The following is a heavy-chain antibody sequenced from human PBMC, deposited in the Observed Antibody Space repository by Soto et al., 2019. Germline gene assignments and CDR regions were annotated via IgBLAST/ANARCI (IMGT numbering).Heavy chain of an antibody. CDR1: GFTFSDHY. J-gene: IGHJ3*01. Sequence: GGSLRLSCAASGFTFSDHYMSWIRQAPGKGLEWISYMTRSGSSSSYADSVKGRFTISRDNAKNSLYLQMNSLRGDDTAVYYCARELSGNYFAFDVWGQGTMVTVS. V-gene: IGHV3-11*01. CDR3: ARELSGNYFAFDV. CDR2: MTRSGSSS. D-gene: IGHD1-26*01.